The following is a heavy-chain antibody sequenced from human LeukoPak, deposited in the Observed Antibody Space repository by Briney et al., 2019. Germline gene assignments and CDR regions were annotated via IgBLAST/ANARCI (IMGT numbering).Heavy chain of an antibody. V-gene: IGHV4-30-2*01. Sequence: SETLSLTCTVSGGSISSGGYYWSWIRQPPGKGLEWIGYIYHSGSTYYNPSLKSRVTISVDRSKNQFSLKLSSVTAADTAVYYCASYIAARAYWYFDLWGRGTLVTVSS. CDR1: GGSISSGGYY. CDR3: ASYIAARAYWYFDL. D-gene: IGHD6-6*01. J-gene: IGHJ2*01. CDR2: IYHSGST.